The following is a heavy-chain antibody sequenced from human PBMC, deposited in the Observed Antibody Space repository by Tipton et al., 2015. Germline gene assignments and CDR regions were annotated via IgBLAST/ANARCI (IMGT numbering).Heavy chain of an antibody. D-gene: IGHD3-22*01. CDR3: ARLRSEGRYYHDSTGYYFDY. CDR1: GGSISSSGFY. CDR2: VYYSGSS. V-gene: IGHV4-39*01. J-gene: IGHJ4*02. Sequence: TLSLTCTASGGSISSSGFYWGWIRQPPGKGLEWIGNVYYSGSSYYNPSLKRRVTISVDTSKNQLSLKLSSVTAADTAVYYCARLRSEGRYYHDSTGYYFDYWGQGTLVTVSS.